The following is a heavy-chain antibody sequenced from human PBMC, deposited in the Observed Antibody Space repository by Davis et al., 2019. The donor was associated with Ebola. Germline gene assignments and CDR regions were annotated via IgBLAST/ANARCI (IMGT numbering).Heavy chain of an antibody. CDR2: INHSGST. CDR1: GGSFSGFY. Sequence: MPGGSLRLSCAVYGGSFSGFYWNWIRQPPGKGLECIGEINHSGSTNYNPSLKSRVAISVDTSKNQFSLKLSSVTAADTAVYFCARWNYHVLWGGWFDPWGQGTLVTVSS. D-gene: IGHD3-9*01. CDR3: ARWNYHVLWGGWFDP. J-gene: IGHJ5*02. V-gene: IGHV4-34*01.